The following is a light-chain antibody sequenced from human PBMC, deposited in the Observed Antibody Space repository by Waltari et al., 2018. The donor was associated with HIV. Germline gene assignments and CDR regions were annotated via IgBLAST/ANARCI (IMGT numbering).Light chain of an antibody. V-gene: IGKV4-1*01. Sequence: DIVMTQSPDSLVVFLGERATINCNSSQSVLYSSDNNNYLAWYRQKPGQPPKLLISWASTRETGVPDRFTGSGSGKDFTLTISSLQAGDVAVYYCQQYYTSPLTVGQGTRLELK. CDR3: QQYYTSPLT. CDR2: WAS. CDR1: QSVLYSSDNNNY. J-gene: IGKJ5*01.